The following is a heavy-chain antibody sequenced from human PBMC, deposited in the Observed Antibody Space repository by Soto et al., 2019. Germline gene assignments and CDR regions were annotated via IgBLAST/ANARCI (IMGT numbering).Heavy chain of an antibody. Sequence: QLQLQESGPGLVKPSETLSLTCTVSGGSISSSSYYWGWIRQPPGKGLEWIGSIYYSGSTYYNPSLKSRVTISVDTSKNQFSLKLSSVTAADTAVYYCASRHGVRGSYREYYFDYWGQGTLVTVSS. CDR2: IYYSGST. J-gene: IGHJ4*02. V-gene: IGHV4-39*01. CDR1: GGSISSSSYY. CDR3: ASRHGVRGSYREYYFDY. D-gene: IGHD1-26*01.